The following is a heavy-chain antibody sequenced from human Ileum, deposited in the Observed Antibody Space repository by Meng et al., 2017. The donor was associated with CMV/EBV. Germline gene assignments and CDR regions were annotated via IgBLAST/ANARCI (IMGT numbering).Heavy chain of an antibody. Sequence: QVQLTQSWAEVKQPGASVKISCKASGYTVTDFYIHSLQQAPGGGLYWMGWINPKSGDTNSAQQFQGGVTVTRDTSVSTVYMEVTSDDSAVYYCARGANYASFRVDYLGQGTLVTVSS. D-gene: IGHD5-24*01. CDR3: ARGANYASFRVDY. CDR1: GYTVTDFY. J-gene: IGHJ4*02. V-gene: IGHV1-2*02. CDR2: INPKSGDT.